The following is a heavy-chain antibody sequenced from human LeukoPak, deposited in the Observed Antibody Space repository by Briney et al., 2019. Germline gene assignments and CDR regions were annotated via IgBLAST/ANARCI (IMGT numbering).Heavy chain of an antibody. Sequence: GGSLRLSCAASGFTFSSYDMHWVRQAPGKGLEWVALISYDGTNKYYADSVKGRFTISRDNSKNTLFLQMNSLRADDTAVYYCVRDPRDGAWFLDYWGLGTLVTVSS. V-gene: IGHV3-30*03. J-gene: IGHJ4*02. CDR1: GFTFSSYD. CDR2: ISYDGTNK. D-gene: IGHD6-19*01. CDR3: VRDPRDGAWFLDY.